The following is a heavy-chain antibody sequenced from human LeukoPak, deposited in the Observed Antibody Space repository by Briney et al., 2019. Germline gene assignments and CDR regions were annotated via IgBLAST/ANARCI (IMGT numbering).Heavy chain of an antibody. CDR2: INGDGSTT. Sequence: GGSLRLSCAASGFAFNKYWMHWVRQAPGKGLVWVSRINGDGSTTSYADSVKGGFTISRDNARNTLYLQMSSLRAEDTAVYYCATGNYYDSRGYYTFGHWGQGTLVTVSS. D-gene: IGHD3-22*01. CDR3: ATGNYYDSRGYYTFGH. CDR1: GFAFNKYW. V-gene: IGHV3-74*01. J-gene: IGHJ4*02.